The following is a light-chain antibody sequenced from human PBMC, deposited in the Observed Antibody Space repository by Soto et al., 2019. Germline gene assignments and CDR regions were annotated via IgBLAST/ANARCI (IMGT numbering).Light chain of an antibody. CDR3: SSYTSSSTL. V-gene: IGLV2-14*01. CDR1: SSDVGGYNF. CDR2: DVS. Sequence: QSVLTQPASVSGFPGQSITISCSGTSSDVGGYNFVSWSQQHPGKAPKLMIYDVSNWPSGLSNRFSGSKSGNTASLTISGLQAEDEADYYCSSYTSSSTLFGGGTKHTVL. J-gene: IGLJ3*02.